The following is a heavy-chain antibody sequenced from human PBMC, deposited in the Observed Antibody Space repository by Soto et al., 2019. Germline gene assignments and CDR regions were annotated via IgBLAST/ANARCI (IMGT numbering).Heavy chain of an antibody. CDR3: ARDLLRGYSYGFNMAY. CDR2: INPNGGGT. Sequence: AAVKVSCKASGCTFTGYYVHCVRQAPGQGLEWMGWINPNGGGTNYAQKFQGRVTLTTDTSISTAYMELSSLRSDDTAAYYCARDLLRGYSYGFNMAYWGQGALVTVSS. V-gene: IGHV1-2*02. J-gene: IGHJ4*02. D-gene: IGHD5-18*01. CDR1: GCTFTGYY.